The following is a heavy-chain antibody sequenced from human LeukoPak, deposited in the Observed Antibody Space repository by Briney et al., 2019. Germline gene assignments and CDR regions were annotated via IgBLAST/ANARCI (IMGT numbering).Heavy chain of an antibody. D-gene: IGHD6-13*01. CDR1: GFTFSTFW. Sequence: PGGSLRLSCVGSGFTFSTFWMAWVRQAPGRGLEWVSVIGSTTTYYADSVKGRFTISRDNSKNTVYLQMNSLRADDTAVYFCAKDWVSSWQNWFDSWGQGTLVTVSS. CDR3: AKDWVSSWQNWFDS. CDR2: IGSTTT. V-gene: IGHV3-23*01. J-gene: IGHJ5*01.